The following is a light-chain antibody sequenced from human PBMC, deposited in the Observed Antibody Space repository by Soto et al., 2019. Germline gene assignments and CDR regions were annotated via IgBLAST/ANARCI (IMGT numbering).Light chain of an antibody. J-gene: IGKJ1*01. Sequence: EIVMTQSPATLSVSPGERATLSCRASQSVSSNLAWYQQKPGQAPRLLIYGTSTRATGIPARFSGSGSGTEFTLTISGLQSEYFAVYYCQQYNNWPPWTFGQGTKVEI. CDR1: QSVSSN. CDR2: GTS. CDR3: QQYNNWPPWT. V-gene: IGKV3-15*01.